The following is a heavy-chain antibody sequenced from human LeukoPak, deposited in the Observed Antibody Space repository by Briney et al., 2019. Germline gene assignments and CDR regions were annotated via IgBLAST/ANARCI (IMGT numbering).Heavy chain of an antibody. CDR3: AREGWGSSGYADAFDI. D-gene: IGHD3-22*01. V-gene: IGHV3-7*05. CDR2: IKQDGSEK. J-gene: IGHJ3*02. CDR1: GFTFSSYW. Sequence: GGSLRLSCAASGFTFSSYWMSWVRQAPGKGLEWVANIKQDGSEKYYVDSVKGRFTISRDNAKNSLYLQMNSLRAEDTAVYYCAREGWGSSGYADAFDIWGQGTMVTASS.